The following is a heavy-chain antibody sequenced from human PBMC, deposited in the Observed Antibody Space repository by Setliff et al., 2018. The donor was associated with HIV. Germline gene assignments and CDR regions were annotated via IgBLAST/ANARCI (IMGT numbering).Heavy chain of an antibody. CDR3: ARDQEHIIVVSATGNMPGYLHYYYMDV. D-gene: IGHD2-2*01. V-gene: IGHV3-48*01. CDR2: ISADSTII. J-gene: IGHJ6*03. Sequence: GGSLRLSCSASGFTFSSFSMNWFRQAPGKGLVWVSYISADSTIIDYTDSVKGRFTISRDNAQSSVFLQMNSLRAEDAAVYYCARDQEHIIVVSATGNMPGYLHYYYMDVWGKGSTVTVSS. CDR1: GFTFSSFS.